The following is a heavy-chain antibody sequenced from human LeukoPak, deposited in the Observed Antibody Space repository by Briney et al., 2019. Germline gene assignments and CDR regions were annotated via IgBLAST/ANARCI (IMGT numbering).Heavy chain of an antibody. D-gene: IGHD3-22*01. J-gene: IGHJ4*02. V-gene: IGHV3-23*01. CDR2: ISGRGDST. CDR3: AKDFDYYDSSGRDY. Sequence: GGSLRLSCVVSGFTFTSYAMNWVRQSPGKGLEWVSGISGRGDSTYYTDSVKGRFTISRDNSKNTVYLQMNSLRAEDTAVYFYAKDFDYYDSSGRDYWGQGTLVTVSS. CDR1: GFTFTSYA.